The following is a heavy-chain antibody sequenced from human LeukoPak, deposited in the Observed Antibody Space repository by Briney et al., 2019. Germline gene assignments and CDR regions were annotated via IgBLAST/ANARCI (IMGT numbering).Heavy chain of an antibody. J-gene: IGHJ4*02. V-gene: IGHV3-9*01. Sequence: SGGSLRLSCAASGFTFSSYAMHWVRQAPGKGLEWVSGISWNSGSIGYADSVKGRFTISRDNAKNSLYLQMNSLRAEDTALYYCAKTVVTAIYNDHYFDYWGQGTLVTVSS. CDR1: GFTFSSYA. CDR3: AKTVVTAIYNDHYFDY. CDR2: ISWNSGSI. D-gene: IGHD2-21*02.